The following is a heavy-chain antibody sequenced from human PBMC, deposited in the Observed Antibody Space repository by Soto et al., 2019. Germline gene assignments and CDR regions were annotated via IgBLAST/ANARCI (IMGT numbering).Heavy chain of an antibody. CDR3: ARTPSRFLGWLRQHFDY. J-gene: IGHJ4*02. V-gene: IGHV1-3*01. CDR1: GYTFTTYA. Sequence: ASVKVSCKASGYTFTTYAMHWVRQAPGQRLERMGWINAGNGNTKYSQKFQGRVTITRDTSASTAYMELSSLRSEDTAVYYCARTPSRFLGWLRQHFDYWGRGTLVTVSS. D-gene: IGHD3-3*01. CDR2: INAGNGNT.